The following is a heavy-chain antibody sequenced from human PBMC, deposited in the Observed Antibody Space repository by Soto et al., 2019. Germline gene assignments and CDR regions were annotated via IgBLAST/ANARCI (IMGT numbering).Heavy chain of an antibody. D-gene: IGHD1-26*01. CDR3: AREGTMTKTGRYVHSGMDV. CDR1: GGSISSGGHY. V-gene: IGHV4-31*03. CDR2: IYYSGDT. J-gene: IGHJ6*02. Sequence: SETLSLTCTVSGGSISSGGHYWSWIRQHPXKGLEWIGYIYYSGDTYYNPSLKSRVTISVDTSKNQFSLKLSAVTAADTAAYFCAREGTMTKTGRYVHSGMDVWGQGTTVTVSS.